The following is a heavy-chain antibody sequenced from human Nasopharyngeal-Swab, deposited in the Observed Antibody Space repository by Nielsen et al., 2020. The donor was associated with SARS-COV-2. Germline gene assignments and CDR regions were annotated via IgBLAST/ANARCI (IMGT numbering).Heavy chain of an antibody. J-gene: IGHJ6*02. CDR3: AREELLRYFDWTYYYYGMDV. Sequence: SETLSLTCNVSGGSVSSGSYYWSWIRQPPGKGLEWIGYIYYRGSTNYNPSLKSRVTISVDTSKNQFSLKLSSVTAADTAVYYCAREELLRYFDWTYYYYGMDVWGQGTTVTVSS. V-gene: IGHV4-61*01. D-gene: IGHD3-9*01. CDR1: GGSVSSGSYY. CDR2: IYYRGST.